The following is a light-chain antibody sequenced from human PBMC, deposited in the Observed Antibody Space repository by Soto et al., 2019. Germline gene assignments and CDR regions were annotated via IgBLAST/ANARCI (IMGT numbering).Light chain of an antibody. CDR2: KAS. J-gene: IGKJ1*01. Sequence: DIQMTQSPSTLSASVGDRVTITCRASQSISNWLAWYQHKPGKAPKLLIYKASSLESGVPSRFSGSGSGTEFTLTISTLQPDDFATYYCQQYNTYSTFGQGTKVEIK. V-gene: IGKV1-5*03. CDR1: QSISNW. CDR3: QQYNTYST.